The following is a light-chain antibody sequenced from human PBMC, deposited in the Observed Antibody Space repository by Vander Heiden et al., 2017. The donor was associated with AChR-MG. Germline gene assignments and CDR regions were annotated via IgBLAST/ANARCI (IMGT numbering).Light chain of an antibody. CDR3: QQTSSLPRT. V-gene: IGKV1-39*01. CDR1: QSITRY. J-gene: IGKJ3*01. Sequence: DVQMTPSPSSLSASVGDRVTITCRASQSITRYLNWYQQKPGKAPQLLIYGASNLRSGVPSRFSGSGSGTDFTLTISSLQPEDFATYFCQQTSSLPRTFGPGTKVDMK. CDR2: GAS.